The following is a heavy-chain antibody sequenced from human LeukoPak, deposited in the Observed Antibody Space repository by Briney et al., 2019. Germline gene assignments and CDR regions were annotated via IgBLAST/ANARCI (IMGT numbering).Heavy chain of an antibody. CDR3: ASPSAEMTAINGWYFDV. CDR1: GFTVGSSY. J-gene: IGHJ2*01. Sequence: GGSLRLSCAASGFTVGSSYMNWVRQAPGKGLEWVSVIYSGGTTYYAASVEGRFTISRDYCENTLYLQMNNLRAEDTAVYYCASPSAEMTAINGWYFDVWGQGTLVTVSS. CDR2: IYSGGTT. D-gene: IGHD5-24*01. V-gene: IGHV3-66*01.